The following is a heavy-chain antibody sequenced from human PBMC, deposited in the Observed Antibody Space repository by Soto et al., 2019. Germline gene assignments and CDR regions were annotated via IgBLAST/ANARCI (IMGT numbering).Heavy chain of an antibody. CDR1: GFNLGSYA. J-gene: IGHJ4*02. CDR3: ARRRRPAGGQFDF. CDR2: ISGSGDNT. Sequence: EVQLLESGGGLVQPGGSLRLSCAASGFNLGSYAMGWVRQAPGRGLEWVSAISGSGDNTYYADSVEGRFTISSDNSKNTLYMQMNSLRDEDTAVYFCARRRRPAGGQFDFWGQGTLVTVSS. V-gene: IGHV3-23*01. D-gene: IGHD6-13*01.